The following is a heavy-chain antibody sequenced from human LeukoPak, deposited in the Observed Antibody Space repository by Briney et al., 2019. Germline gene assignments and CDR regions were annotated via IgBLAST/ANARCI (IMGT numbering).Heavy chain of an antibody. CDR1: GYTLTELS. J-gene: IGHJ4*02. CDR3: ATERYFDWLFLMDY. CDR2: FDPEDGET. V-gene: IGHV1-24*01. D-gene: IGHD3-9*01. Sequence: GASVKVSCKVSGYTLTELSMHWVRQAPGKGLEWMGGFDPEDGETIYAQKFQGRVTMTEDTSTDTAYMELSGLRSEDTAVYYCATERYFDWLFLMDYWGQGTLVTVSS.